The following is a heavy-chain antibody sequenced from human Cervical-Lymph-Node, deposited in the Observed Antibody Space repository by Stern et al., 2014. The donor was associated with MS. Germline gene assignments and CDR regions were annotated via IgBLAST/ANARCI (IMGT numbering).Heavy chain of an antibody. D-gene: IGHD3-10*01. CDR2: IFSNDEK. J-gene: IGHJ2*01. CDR3: ARIHHGARGSWYFDL. Sequence: ESGPVLAKPTETLTLTCTVSGFSLSNARMGVSWIRQPPGKALEWLAHIFSNDEKSYSTSLKSRLTISKDTSKSQVVLTMTNMDPVDTATYYCARIHHGARGSWYFDLWGRGTLVTVSS. V-gene: IGHV2-26*01. CDR1: GFSLSNARMG.